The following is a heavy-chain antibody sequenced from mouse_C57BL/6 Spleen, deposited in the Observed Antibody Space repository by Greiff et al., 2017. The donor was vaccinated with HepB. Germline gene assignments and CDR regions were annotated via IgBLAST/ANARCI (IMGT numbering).Heavy chain of an antibody. CDR2: INPSSGYT. Sequence: VQLQQSGAELAKPGASVKLSCKASGYTFTSYWMHWVKQRPGQGLEWIGYINPSSGYTKYNQKFKDKATLTAVKSSSTAYMQLSSLTYEDSAVYYCAGGSPMDYWGQGTSVTVSS. CDR1: GYTFTSYW. V-gene: IGHV1-7*01. CDR3: AGGSPMDY. J-gene: IGHJ4*01.